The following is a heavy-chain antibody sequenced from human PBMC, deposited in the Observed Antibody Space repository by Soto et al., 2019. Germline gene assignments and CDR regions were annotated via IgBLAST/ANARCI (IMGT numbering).Heavy chain of an antibody. CDR1: GGTFISYA. CDR2: IIPIFGTA. D-gene: IGHD1-26*01. J-gene: IGHJ6*02. V-gene: IGHV1-69*13. CDR3: ARSWDLNYYYYGMDV. Sequence: SVEVSFKASGGTFISYAISWVRQAPGQGLEWMGGIIPIFGTANYAQKFQGRVTITADESTSTAYMELSSLRSEDTAVYYCARSWDLNYYYYGMDVWGQGTTVTVSS.